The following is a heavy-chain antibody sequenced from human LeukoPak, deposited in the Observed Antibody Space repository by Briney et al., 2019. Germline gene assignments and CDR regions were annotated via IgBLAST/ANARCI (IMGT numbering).Heavy chain of an antibody. CDR2: ISASGGST. Sequence: GGSLRLSCAASGFTFSSYAMSWLRQAPGKGLDWVSAISASGGSTSYADSVKGRFTISRDNSKNTLYLQMNSLRAVDTAVYYCASQTSGYSGYSSHYWGQGTLVTVSS. CDR1: GFTFSSYA. V-gene: IGHV3-23*01. J-gene: IGHJ4*02. CDR3: ASQTSGYSGYSSHY. D-gene: IGHD5-12*01.